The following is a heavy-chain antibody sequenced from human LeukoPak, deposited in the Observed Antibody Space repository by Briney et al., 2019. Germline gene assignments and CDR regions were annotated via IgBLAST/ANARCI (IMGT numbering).Heavy chain of an antibody. CDR3: AREEPYDSSGYYL. Sequence: GASVKVSCKASVYTFTRYGISWVRQAPGQGLEGMGWISAYKGNTNYAQKLKGRVTMTTDTSTSTAYMERRSRRSDDTAVYYCAREEPYDSSGYYLWGQGTLVTVSS. D-gene: IGHD3-22*01. CDR1: VYTFTRYG. V-gene: IGHV1-18*01. CDR2: ISAYKGNT. J-gene: IGHJ4*02.